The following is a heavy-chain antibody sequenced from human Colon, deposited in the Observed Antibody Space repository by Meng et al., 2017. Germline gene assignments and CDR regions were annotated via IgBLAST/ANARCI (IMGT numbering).Heavy chain of an antibody. Sequence: LRVPVGGEVKGPVTSVKASCKASGDAFTSFHINWVRQAIGQGPEWMGWMSPSSGDTGHAEKFQDRVTMTRDTSINTAYMEVRSLKSDDTAVYYCARGVTAGVDYWGQGTLVTVSS. V-gene: IGHV1-8*01. J-gene: IGHJ4*02. D-gene: IGHD6-13*01. CDR3: ARGVTAGVDY. CDR2: MSPSSGDT. CDR1: GDAFTSFH.